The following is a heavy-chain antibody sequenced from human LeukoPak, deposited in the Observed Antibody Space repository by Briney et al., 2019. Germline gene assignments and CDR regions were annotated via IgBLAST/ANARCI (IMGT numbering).Heavy chain of an antibody. J-gene: IGHJ4*02. CDR3: ARDQGYGSGGYSFDY. V-gene: IGHV1-2*02. CDR1: GYTFAGYF. D-gene: IGHD3-10*01. Sequence: ASVKVSCKTSGYTFAGYFVHWVRQAPGQGLEWMGWINPNSGSTNYTQNFQGRVTITRDTSITTAYMELSRLTSDDTALYYCARDQGYGSGGYSFDYWGQGTRVTVSS. CDR2: INPNSGST.